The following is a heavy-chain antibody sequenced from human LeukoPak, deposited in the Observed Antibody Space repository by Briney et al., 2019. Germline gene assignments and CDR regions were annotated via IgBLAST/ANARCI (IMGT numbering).Heavy chain of an antibody. CDR3: ARRDLTIVTTRGFVY. V-gene: IGHV1-46*01. D-gene: IGHD4-11*01. Sequence: ASVKVSCKASGYTFTSYNMHWVRQAPGQGLEWMGIIHPGVGSSSYARQFQGRLTMTRDTSTSTVYMELSSLRSEDTAVYYCARRDLTIVTTRGFVYWGQGTLVTVSS. CDR2: IHPGVGSS. J-gene: IGHJ4*02. CDR1: GYTFTSYN.